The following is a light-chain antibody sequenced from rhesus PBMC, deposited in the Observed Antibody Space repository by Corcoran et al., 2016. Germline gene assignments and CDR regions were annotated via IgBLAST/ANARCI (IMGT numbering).Light chain of an antibody. J-gene: IGKJ2*01. CDR3: LQYASSPYS. CDR1: QSVSNW. CDR2: KAS. Sequence: DIQMTQSPSSLSASVGDTVTITCRASQSVSNWLDWYQQNPGKAPKLLIDKASSFQSGVPSRFSGSGAGTDVTLTISSLQPEDFATDYCLQYASSPYSFGQGTKVDI. V-gene: IGKV1-22*01.